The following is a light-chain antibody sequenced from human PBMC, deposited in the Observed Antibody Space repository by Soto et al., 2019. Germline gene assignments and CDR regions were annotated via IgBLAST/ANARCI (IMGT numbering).Light chain of an antibody. CDR1: QGISNY. Sequence: DSQMTQSPSSLSASVGDRVTVTCRASQGISNYLAWYQHKPGKAPKLLIYAASTLQSGVPSRFSGSGSGTDFTLTISSLQPEDVATYYCQKYNSASWTFGQGTKVDIK. CDR3: QKYNSASWT. CDR2: AAS. V-gene: IGKV1-27*01. J-gene: IGKJ1*01.